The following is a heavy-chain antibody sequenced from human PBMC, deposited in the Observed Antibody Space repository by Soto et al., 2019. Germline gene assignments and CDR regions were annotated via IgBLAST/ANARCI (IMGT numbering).Heavy chain of an antibody. Sequence: GGSLRLSRAASGFTCSSYAMSWVRQAPGKGLEWVSAISGSGGSTYYADSVKGRFTISRDISKNTLYLQMNSLRAEDTSVYFCGRGSSDSSSYFDNWDRETLVNVSS. J-gene: IGHJ4*01. D-gene: IGHD3-3*01. CDR2: ISGSGGST. CDR1: GFTCSSYA. V-gene: IGHV3-23*01. CDR3: GRGSSDSSSYFDN.